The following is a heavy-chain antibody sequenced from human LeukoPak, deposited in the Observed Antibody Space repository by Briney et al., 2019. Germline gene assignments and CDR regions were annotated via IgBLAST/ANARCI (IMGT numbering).Heavy chain of an antibody. CDR3: ARSYDRSGYQGLLYAFDL. CDR1: GFTFSNFW. D-gene: IGHD3-22*01. J-gene: IGHJ3*01. CDR2: IKQDGSEK. V-gene: IGHV3-7*03. Sequence: GGSLRLSCAASGFTFSNFWMGWVRQAPGKGLEWVANIKQDGSEKRYVDPVKGRFTISRDNAKNSLYLQMNSLRAEHTAVYYCARSYDRSGYQGLLYAFDLWGQGTRVTVSS.